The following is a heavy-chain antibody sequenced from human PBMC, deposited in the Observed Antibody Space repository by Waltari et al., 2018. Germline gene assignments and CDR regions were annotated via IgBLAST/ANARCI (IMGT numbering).Heavy chain of an antibody. Sequence: GGSLRLSCSVSGFTISNNYMTWVRQTPAKGLEWVSVIYSGGNTYYAASVTGRFTISRDSINNTLFLQMNNLRAEDTAIYYCARVIRDGPSGFYVIAAFDLWGQGTMVTVSS. J-gene: IGHJ3*01. CDR1: GFTISNNY. D-gene: IGHD3-22*01. CDR2: IYSGGNT. CDR3: ARVIRDGPSGFYVIAAFDL. V-gene: IGHV3-53*01.